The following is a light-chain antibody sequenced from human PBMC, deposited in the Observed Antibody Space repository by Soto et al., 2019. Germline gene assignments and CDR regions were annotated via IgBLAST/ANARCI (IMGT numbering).Light chain of an antibody. CDR3: SSYTTSGPWV. Sequence: QSALTQPASVSGSPGQSITISCTGSNSDIGGHNYVSWYQQHPGKVPKLRIVAVTNRPTGVSTHFSGSKSGNPASLTISGLQAEYESDYYCSSYTTSGPWVFGGGTQLTVL. V-gene: IGLV2-14*01. J-gene: IGLJ3*02. CDR1: NSDIGGHNY. CDR2: AVT.